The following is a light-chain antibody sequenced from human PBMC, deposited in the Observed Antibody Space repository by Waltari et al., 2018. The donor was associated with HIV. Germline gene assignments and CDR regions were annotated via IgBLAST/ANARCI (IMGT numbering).Light chain of an antibody. CDR2: EVT. J-gene: IGLJ2*01. Sequence: QYALTQPPSASGSPGQSVTISCTGTSNDVGAYDYVSWYQQHPGRAPKLLIYEVTNRPSGVPDRFSGSKSGNTASLTVSGLQAEDDGHYYCTSYVDNYVVFFGGGTKLTVL. V-gene: IGLV2-8*01. CDR3: TSYVDNYVVF. CDR1: SNDVGAYDY.